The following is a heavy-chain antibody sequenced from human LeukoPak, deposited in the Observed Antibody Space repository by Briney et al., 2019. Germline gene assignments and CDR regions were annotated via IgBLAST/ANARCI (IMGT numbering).Heavy chain of an antibody. V-gene: IGHV3-23*01. D-gene: IGHD6-6*01. CDR2: ISGSGGST. Sequence: GGSLRLSCTASGFTFSSYAMSWVRQAPGKGLEWVSAISGSGGSTHYADSVKGRFTISRDNSKNTLSLQMNSLRAEDTAVYYCAKDPSSSSLYYSAFWGQGTLVTVSS. J-gene: IGHJ4*02. CDR3: AKDPSSSSLYYSAF. CDR1: GFTFSSYA.